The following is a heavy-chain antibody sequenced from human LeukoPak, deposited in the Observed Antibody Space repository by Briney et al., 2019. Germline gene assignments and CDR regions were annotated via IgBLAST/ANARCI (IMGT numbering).Heavy chain of an antibody. J-gene: IGHJ5*01. D-gene: IGHD3-10*01. CDR3: AKGGHYSFFDS. Sequence: PGGSLRLSCAASGLIFRNYAMTWVRQAPGKGLEWVSTVSGKGDETFYADSVKSRFTLSRDNSKNAFYLQMKSLRAEDTAVYYCAKGGHYSFFDSWGQGTLVTVSS. CDR1: GLIFRNYA. CDR2: VSGKGDET. V-gene: IGHV3-23*01.